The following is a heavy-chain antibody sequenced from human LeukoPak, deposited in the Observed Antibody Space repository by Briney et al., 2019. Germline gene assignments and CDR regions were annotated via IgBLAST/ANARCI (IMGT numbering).Heavy chain of an antibody. CDR3: AKKSPDSSGNPAYD. CDR1: GFNFSSSV. V-gene: IGHV3-23*01. Sequence: GGSRSGYCGASGFNFSSSVMSWFGQAAGKGLEWLSAISNNGGYTYYADSVQGRFTISRDNSKSTLCLQMNSLRAEDTAVYYCAKKSPDSSGNPAYDWGQGTLVTVSS. J-gene: IGHJ4*02. CDR2: ISNNGGYT. D-gene: IGHD4-23*01.